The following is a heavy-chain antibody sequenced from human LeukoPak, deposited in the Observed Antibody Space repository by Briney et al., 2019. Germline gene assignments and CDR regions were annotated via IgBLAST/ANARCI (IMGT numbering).Heavy chain of an antibody. J-gene: IGHJ4*02. Sequence: GRSLRLSCAASGFTFSSYGMHWVRQAPGKGLEWVAVIWYDGSNKYYADSVKGRLTISRDNSKNTLYLQMNSLRAEDTAVYYCARGWLPGVSGSYAHWGQGTLVTVSS. CDR1: GFTFSSYG. CDR2: IWYDGSNK. CDR3: ARGWLPGVSGSYAH. V-gene: IGHV3-33*01. D-gene: IGHD1-26*01.